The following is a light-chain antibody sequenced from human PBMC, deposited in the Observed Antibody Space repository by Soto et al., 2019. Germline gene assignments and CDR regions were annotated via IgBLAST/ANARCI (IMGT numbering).Light chain of an antibody. CDR3: QHYGSAVFT. V-gene: IGKV3-20*01. Sequence: EIVLTQSPGTLSLSPGERATLSCRASQSFSSSYLAWYQQKPGQAPRLLIYGATSRTTGIPDRFSGSGSGTSFTLTISRLDPEDFAVYYCQHYGSAVFTFGPGTKVDVK. CDR1: QSFSSSY. J-gene: IGKJ3*01. CDR2: GAT.